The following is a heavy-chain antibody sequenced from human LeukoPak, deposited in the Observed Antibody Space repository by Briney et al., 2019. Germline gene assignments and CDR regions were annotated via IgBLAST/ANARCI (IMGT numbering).Heavy chain of an antibody. D-gene: IGHD3-10*01. CDR1: GYTFTSYW. CDR3: ARESYYYGSGSSQRRPFDY. J-gene: IGHJ4*02. V-gene: IGHV5-51*03. Sequence: PGESLKISCKASGYTFTSYWIGWVRQMPGKGLDWMGIIYPGDSDTRYSPSFQGQITISADKSISTAYLQWSSLKASDTAMYYCARESYYYGSGSSQRRPFDYWGQGTLVTVSS. CDR2: IYPGDSDT.